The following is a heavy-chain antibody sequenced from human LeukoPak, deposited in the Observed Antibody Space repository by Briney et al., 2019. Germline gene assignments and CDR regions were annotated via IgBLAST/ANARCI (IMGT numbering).Heavy chain of an antibody. CDR1: GFTFSSTW. Sequence: QPGGSLRLSCTASGFTFSSTWMHWVRQAPGKGLVWVSRINSDGSSTIYADSVKGRFTISRDNAKNTLYLQMNSLRAEDTAVYYCARGDIKAGYYDSSGAGYWGQGTLVTVSS. CDR2: INSDGSST. D-gene: IGHD3-22*01. CDR3: ARGDIKAGYYDSSGAGY. J-gene: IGHJ4*02. V-gene: IGHV3-74*01.